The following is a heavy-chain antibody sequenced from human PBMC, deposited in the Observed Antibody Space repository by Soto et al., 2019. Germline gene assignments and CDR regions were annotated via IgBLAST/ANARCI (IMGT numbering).Heavy chain of an antibody. V-gene: IGHV4-59*13. CDR2: IYYSGST. CDR1: GGSISSYY. J-gene: IGHJ4*02. Sequence: QVQLKESGPGLVKPSENLSLTCTVYGGSISSYYWSWIRQPPGKGLECIGYIYYSGSTNYKPSLKGRVNISVDTSKNQFSLQLSSVTAADTAVYYCARDGGVFDYWGQGTLVTVSS. D-gene: IGHD3-16*01. CDR3: ARDGGVFDY.